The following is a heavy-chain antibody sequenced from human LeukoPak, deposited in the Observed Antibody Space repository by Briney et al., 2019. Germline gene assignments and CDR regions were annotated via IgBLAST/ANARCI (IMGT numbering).Heavy chain of an antibody. J-gene: IGHJ3*02. V-gene: IGHV1-46*01. Sequence: ASVKVSCKASGYTFTSYYMHWVRQAPGQGLEWMGIINPSGGSTSHAQKFQGRVTMTRDTSTSTVYMELSSLRSEDTAVYYCLVLGYCSGGSCPPNAFDIWGQGTMVTVSS. CDR2: INPSGGST. D-gene: IGHD2-15*01. CDR1: GYTFTSYY. CDR3: LVLGYCSGGSCPPNAFDI.